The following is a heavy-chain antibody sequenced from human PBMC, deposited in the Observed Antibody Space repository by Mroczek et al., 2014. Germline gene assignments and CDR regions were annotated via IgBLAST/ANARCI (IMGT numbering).Heavy chain of an antibody. V-gene: IGHV3-15*01. Sequence: VQLQESGGRLGKAWGGPVRLSCAASGFTFSNAWMSWVRQAPGKGLEWVGRIKSKTDGGTTDYAAPVKGRFTISRDDSKNTLYLQMNSLKTEDTAVYYCTTDLEAAMAIYYYYGMDVWGQGTTVTVSS. CDR2: IKSKTDGGTT. J-gene: IGHJ6*02. D-gene: IGHD5-18*01. CDR3: TTDLEAAMAIYYYYGMDV. CDR1: GFTFSNAW.